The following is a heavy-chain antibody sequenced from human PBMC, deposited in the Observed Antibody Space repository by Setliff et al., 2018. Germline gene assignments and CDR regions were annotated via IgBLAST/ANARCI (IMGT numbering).Heavy chain of an antibody. CDR2: IGRGGDT. D-gene: IGHD5-12*01. Sequence: GSLSLSCAASGFTFSISDMHWVRQVAGNGLEWVSAIGRGGDTYYPDSVKGRFTISRENAKTSLYLQMNSLRVGDTAVYYCAREVVDRVSTAWYFDLWGRGTLVTVSS. V-gene: IGHV3-13*01. CDR1: GFTFSISD. J-gene: IGHJ2*01. CDR3: AREVVDRVSTAWYFDL.